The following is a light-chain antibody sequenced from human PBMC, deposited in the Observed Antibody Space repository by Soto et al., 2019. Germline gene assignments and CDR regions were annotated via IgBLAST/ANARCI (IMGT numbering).Light chain of an antibody. V-gene: IGKV3-15*01. CDR2: GAS. CDR3: QQYNNWPRT. J-gene: IGKJ1*01. CDR1: QRVSSN. Sequence: EIVMTQSPATLSVSPGERATLSCRASQRVSSNLAWYQQKPGHAPRLLIYGASTRATGIPARFSGSGSGTDFTLTISSLQSEDFAVYYCQQYNNWPRTFGQGTKVEIK.